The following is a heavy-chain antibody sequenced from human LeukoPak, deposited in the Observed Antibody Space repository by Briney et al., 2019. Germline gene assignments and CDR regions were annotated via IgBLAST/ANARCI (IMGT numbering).Heavy chain of an antibody. Sequence: SGGSLRLSCAASGFTFSSYNMNWVRQAQGKGMEWVSSISSSSSYIYYADSVKGRFTISRDNAKNSLYLQMNSLRAEDTAVYYCARGMYYYGSGSSFDNWGQGTLVTVSS. V-gene: IGHV3-21*01. D-gene: IGHD3-10*01. CDR1: GFTFSSYN. CDR3: ARGMYYYGSGSSFDN. J-gene: IGHJ4*02. CDR2: ISSSSSYI.